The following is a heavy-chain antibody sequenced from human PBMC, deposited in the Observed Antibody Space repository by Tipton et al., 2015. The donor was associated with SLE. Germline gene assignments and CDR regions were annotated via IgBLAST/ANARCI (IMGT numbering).Heavy chain of an antibody. D-gene: IGHD3-3*01. V-gene: IGHV4-39*07. CDR2: INHSGTT. CDR3: ARGGSKHYDFWGRQMGPHAFDI. J-gene: IGHJ3*02. Sequence: TLSLTCTVSGASISSSSYYWSWIRQLPDKGLEWIGEINHSGTTNCNPSLKSRVTISVDTSKNQFSLKLSSVTAADTAVYYCARGGSKHYDFWGRQMGPHAFDIWGQETKVTVSS. CDR1: GASISSSSYY.